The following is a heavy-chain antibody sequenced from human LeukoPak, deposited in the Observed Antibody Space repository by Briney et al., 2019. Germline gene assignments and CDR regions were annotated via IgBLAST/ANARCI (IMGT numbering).Heavy chain of an antibody. Sequence: SVKVSCKASGGTFSSYAISWVRQAPGQGLEWMGRIIPILGIANYAQKFQGRVTITADKSTSTVYMELSSLRSGDTAVYYCARDPAGNFDYWGQGTLVTVSS. D-gene: IGHD2-2*01. CDR3: ARDPAGNFDY. J-gene: IGHJ4*02. CDR1: GGTFSSYA. V-gene: IGHV1-69*04. CDR2: IIPILGIA.